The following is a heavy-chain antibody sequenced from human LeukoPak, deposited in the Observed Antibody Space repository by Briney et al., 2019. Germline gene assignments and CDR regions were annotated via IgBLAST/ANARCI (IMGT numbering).Heavy chain of an antibody. Sequence: GGSLRLSCAASGFTFSSYAMSWVRQAPVKGREWVSANSGSGGSTYYADSVKGRFTISRDNSKNTLYLQMNSLRAEDTAVYYCAKTGGAYGYYGMDVWGQGTTVTVSS. J-gene: IGHJ6*02. D-gene: IGHD4-17*01. CDR2: NSGSGGST. CDR3: AKTGGAYGYYGMDV. V-gene: IGHV3-23*01. CDR1: GFTFSSYA.